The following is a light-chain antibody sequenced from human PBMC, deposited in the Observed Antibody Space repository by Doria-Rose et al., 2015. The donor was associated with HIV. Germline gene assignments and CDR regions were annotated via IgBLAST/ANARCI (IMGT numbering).Light chain of an antibody. CDR2: WAS. Sequence: DIQVTQSPESLGMSLGERATLNCKSNQSLLYTSTNYLAWYQQKPGQPPKWLIYWASTRQSGVPARFSGSGSGTDFTLTISSLEAEDVAVYYCQQYYDTPSFGPGTTVDIK. J-gene: IGKJ3*01. CDR1: QSLLYTSTNY. CDR3: QQYYDTPS. V-gene: IGKV4-1*01.